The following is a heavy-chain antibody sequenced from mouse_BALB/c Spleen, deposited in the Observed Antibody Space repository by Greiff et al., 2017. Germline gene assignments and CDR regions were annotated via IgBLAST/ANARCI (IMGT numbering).Heavy chain of an antibody. D-gene: IGHD2-1*01. J-gene: IGHJ4*01. CDR2: IYPGNSDT. V-gene: IGHV1-5*01. Sequence: VQLQQSGTVLARPGASVKMSCKASGYTFTSYWMHWVKQRPGQGLEWIGAIYPGNSDTSYNQKFKGKAKLTAVTSTSTAYMELSSLTNEDSAVYYCTRRDYGNYGAMDYWGQGTSVTVSS. CDR3: TRRDYGNYGAMDY. CDR1: GYTFTSYW.